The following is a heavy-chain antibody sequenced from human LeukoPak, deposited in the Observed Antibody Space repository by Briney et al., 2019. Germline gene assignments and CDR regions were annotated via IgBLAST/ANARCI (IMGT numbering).Heavy chain of an antibody. V-gene: IGHV1-18*01. CDR3: ARDYSSGWPNFDY. D-gene: IGHD6-19*01. CDR1: GYTFTSYG. J-gene: IGHJ4*02. CDR2: ISGYNGNT. Sequence: ASVKVSCKASGYTFTSYGISWVRQAPGQGLEWMGWISGYNGNTNHAQKLQGRVTMTTGTSTRTAYMELRSLRSDDTAVYYCARDYSSGWPNFDYWGQGTLVTVSS.